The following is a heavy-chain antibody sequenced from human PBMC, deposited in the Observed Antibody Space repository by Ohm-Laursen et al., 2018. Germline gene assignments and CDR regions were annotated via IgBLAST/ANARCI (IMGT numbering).Heavy chain of an antibody. D-gene: IGHD3-16*01. V-gene: IGHV3-74*01. CDR3: ARGSLNGLDV. Sequence: SLRLPCAASGFTFSTYPMHWVRQGPRKGVVWASRADSGGSATSYADAVKGRFTISRDNAKNTLYLQMNSLRAEDTAVYYCARGSLNGLDVWGQGTTVTVSS. J-gene: IGHJ6*02. CDR2: ADSGGSAT. CDR1: GFTFSTYP.